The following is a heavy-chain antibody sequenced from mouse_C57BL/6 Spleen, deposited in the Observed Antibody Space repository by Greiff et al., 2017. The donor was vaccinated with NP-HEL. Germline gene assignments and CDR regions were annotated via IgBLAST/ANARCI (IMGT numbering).Heavy chain of an antibody. V-gene: IGHV1-52*01. CDR3: ASDDYDGAWFAY. Sequence: QVQLQQPGAELVRPGSSVKLSCKASGYTFTSYWMHWVKQRPIQGLEWIGNIDPSDSETHYNQKFKDKATLTVDKSSSTAYMQLSSLTSEDSAVYYCASDDYDGAWFAYWGKGTLVTVSA. CDR1: GYTFTSYW. J-gene: IGHJ3*01. CDR2: IDPSDSET. D-gene: IGHD2-4*01.